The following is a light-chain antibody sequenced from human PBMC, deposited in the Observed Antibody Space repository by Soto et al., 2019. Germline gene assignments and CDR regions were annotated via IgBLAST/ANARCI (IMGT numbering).Light chain of an antibody. CDR3: QHYNSYSEA. CDR2: KAS. Sequence: DIQMTQSPSTLSGSVGDRVTITCRASQTISSWLAWYQQKPGKAPKLLTYKASTLKSGVPSRFSGSGSGTEFTLTISSLQPDEFATDYCQHYNSYSEAFGQGTKVDIK. V-gene: IGKV1-5*03. J-gene: IGKJ1*01. CDR1: QTISSW.